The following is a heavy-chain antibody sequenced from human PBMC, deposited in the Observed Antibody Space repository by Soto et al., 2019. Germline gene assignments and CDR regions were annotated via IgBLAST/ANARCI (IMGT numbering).Heavy chain of an antibody. CDR2: IDPSDGST. Sequence: ASVKVSCKASGNTFITNYITWVRQAPGQGLEWMGRIDPSDGSTRYARKFQGRLIVTRDTSTSTVYMGLSSLRSEDTAVYYCARENGNDAFEIWGQGTTVTVSS. CDR1: GNTFITNY. J-gene: IGHJ3*02. V-gene: IGHV1-46*01. CDR3: ARENGNDAFEI. D-gene: IGHD1-1*01.